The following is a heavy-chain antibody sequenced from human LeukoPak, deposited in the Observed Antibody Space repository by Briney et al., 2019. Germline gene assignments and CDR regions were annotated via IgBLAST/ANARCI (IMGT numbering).Heavy chain of an antibody. CDR1: GFTFSNHA. J-gene: IGHJ4*02. Sequence: GGSLRLSCAASGFTFSNHAMSWVRQAPGKGLEWVSAIDYSGGRTYSTDSVKGRFTISRDNSKNTLFLQMNSLRAEDTALYYCAKAPSGSPMGGGRHFDFWGQGTLVTVSS. CDR2: IDYSGGRT. D-gene: IGHD3-16*01. CDR3: AKAPSGSPMGGGRHFDF. V-gene: IGHV3-23*01.